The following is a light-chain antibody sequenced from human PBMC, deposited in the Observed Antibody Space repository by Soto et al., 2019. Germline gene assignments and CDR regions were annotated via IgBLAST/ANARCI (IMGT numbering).Light chain of an antibody. Sequence: DTRMTQSPSIVSASVGDRVTITCRASQNVKTWLAWYQQKPGKAPKVLIYKASTLQSGVPSRFSGSGSGTEFTLTITSLQADDFATYYCQQYTNFWTFGQGTRVEIK. J-gene: IGKJ1*01. V-gene: IGKV1-5*03. CDR3: QQYTNFWT. CDR1: QNVKTW. CDR2: KAS.